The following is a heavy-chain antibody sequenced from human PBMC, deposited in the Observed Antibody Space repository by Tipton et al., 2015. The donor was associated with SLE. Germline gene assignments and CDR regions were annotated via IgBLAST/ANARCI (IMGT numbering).Heavy chain of an antibody. CDR3: ARGSPRGPYGMDV. J-gene: IGHJ6*02. V-gene: IGHV3-7*03. CDR1: GFTFSSYW. CDR2: IKKDGSEK. Sequence: QLVQSGGGLVQPGGSLRLSCEASGFTFSSYWMSWVRQAPGKGLEWVANIKKDGSEKYYVDSVKGRFTISRDNAKNSLYLQMNSLRAEDTAVYYCARGSPRGPYGMDVWGQGTTVTVSS.